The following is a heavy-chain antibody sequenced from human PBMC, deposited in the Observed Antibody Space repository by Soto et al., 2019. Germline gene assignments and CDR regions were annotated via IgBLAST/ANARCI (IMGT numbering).Heavy chain of an antibody. J-gene: IGHJ6*02. Sequence: QVQLVQSGAEVKKPGSSVKVSCKASGGTFSSYALNWVLQAPGQGLEWMGGFIPMFGTTNYAQNFQGRLTITADESTDTAYMELSSLRSEDTAVYYCARVTLPVGATTYTKHYYGMDVWGQGTTVTVAS. CDR2: FIPMFGTT. CDR1: GGTFSSYA. D-gene: IGHD1-26*01. CDR3: ARVTLPVGATTYTKHYYGMDV. V-gene: IGHV1-69*01.